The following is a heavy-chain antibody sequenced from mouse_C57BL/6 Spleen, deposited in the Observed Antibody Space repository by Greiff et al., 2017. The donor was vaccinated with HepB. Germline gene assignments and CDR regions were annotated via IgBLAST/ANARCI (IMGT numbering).Heavy chain of an antibody. J-gene: IGHJ4*01. V-gene: IGHV1-82*01. Sequence: VMLVESGPELVKPGASVKISCKASGYAFSSSWMNWVKQRPGKGLEWIGRIYPGDGDTNYNGKFKGKATLTADKSSSTAYMQLSSLTSEDSAVYFCARNYDLYAMDYWGQGTSVTVSS. CDR3: ARNYDLYAMDY. CDR1: GYAFSSSW. D-gene: IGHD2-4*01. CDR2: IYPGDGDT.